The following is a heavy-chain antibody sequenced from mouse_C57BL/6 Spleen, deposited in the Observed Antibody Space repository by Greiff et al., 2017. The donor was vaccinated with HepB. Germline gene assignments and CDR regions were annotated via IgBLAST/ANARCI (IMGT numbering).Heavy chain of an antibody. V-gene: IGHV1-85*01. CDR1: GYTFTSYD. CDR3: ARGGNWDGFDY. CDR2: ISPRDGST. Sequence: VKLVESGPELVKPGASVKLSCKASGYTFTSYDINWVKQRPGQGLEWIGWISPRDGSTKYNEKFKGKATLTVDTSPSTAYMELHSLTSEDSAVYFCARGGNWDGFDYWGQGTTLTVSS. D-gene: IGHD4-1*01. J-gene: IGHJ2*01.